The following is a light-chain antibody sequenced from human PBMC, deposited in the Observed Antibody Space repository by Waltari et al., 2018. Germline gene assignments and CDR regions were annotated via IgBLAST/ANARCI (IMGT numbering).Light chain of an antibody. J-gene: IGKJ1*01. Sequence: DIVMTQSPLSLPVTPGEPASISCRPSQTLLHSNGYNYLDWYLQKPGQSPQLLIYLGSNRGTGVPDRFSGSESGTDVTLKISRVEAEDVGVYYCMQALQTPPTFGQGTKVDIK. CDR3: MQALQTPPT. CDR2: LGS. CDR1: QTLLHSNGYNY. V-gene: IGKV2-28*01.